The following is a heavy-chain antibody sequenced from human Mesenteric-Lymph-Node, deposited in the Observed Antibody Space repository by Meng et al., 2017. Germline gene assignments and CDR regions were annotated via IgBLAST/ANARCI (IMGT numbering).Heavy chain of an antibody. CDR2: ISWNSGSI. D-gene: IGHD6-13*01. Sequence: GGSLRLSCAASGFTFDDYAMHWVRQAPGKGLEWVSGISWNSGSIGYADSVKGRFTISRDNAKNSLYLQMNSLRAEDTALYYCAKDITSYSSSWYFAFDIWGQGTMVTVSS. CDR1: GFTFDDYA. V-gene: IGHV3-9*01. J-gene: IGHJ3*02. CDR3: AKDITSYSSSWYFAFDI.